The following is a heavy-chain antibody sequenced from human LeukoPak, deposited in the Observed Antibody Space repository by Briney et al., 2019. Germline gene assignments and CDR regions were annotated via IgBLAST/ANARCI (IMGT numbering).Heavy chain of an antibody. J-gene: IGHJ4*02. V-gene: IGHV3-23*01. CDR2: ISGSGGST. CDR1: GFTFSSYA. D-gene: IGHD5-18*01. Sequence: PGGSLRPSCAASGFTFSSYAMSWVRQAPGKGLEWVSAISGSGGSTYYADSVKGRFTISRDNSKNTLYLQMNSLRAEDTAVYYCAKGSGSYGRILAFVLWGRGTVVSVS. CDR3: AKGSGSYGRILAFVL.